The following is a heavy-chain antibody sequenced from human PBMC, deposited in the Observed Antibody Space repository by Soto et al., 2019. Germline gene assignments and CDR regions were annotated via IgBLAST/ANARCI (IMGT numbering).Heavy chain of an antibody. D-gene: IGHD3-3*02. CDR2: IFYLGSS. V-gene: IGHV4-39*01. CDR1: GDSISSSDFY. J-gene: IGHJ5*02. Sequence: NPSETLSLTCTVSGDSISSSDFYWGWVRQPPGKGLEWIGSIFYLGSSYYNPSLKSRVTMSVDTSKNQFSMRLRSVTAADTALYFCARHSLAIRKNNWFHPWGQGIMVTVSS. CDR3: ARHSLAIRKNNWFHP.